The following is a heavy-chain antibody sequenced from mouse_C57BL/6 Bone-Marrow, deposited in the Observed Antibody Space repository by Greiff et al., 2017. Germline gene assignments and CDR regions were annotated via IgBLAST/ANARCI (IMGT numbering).Heavy chain of an antibody. CDR3: ARGNYCAMDY. V-gene: IGHV2-6-1*01. J-gene: IGHJ4*01. CDR1: GFSLTSYG. D-gene: IGHD2-1*01. Sequence: QVQLKQSGPGLVAPSQSLSITCTISGFSLTSYGIHWVRQPPGKGLEWLVVIWSDGITTYNSALKSRLSISKDNAKSQVFLKMNSLQTDDTAMYYCARGNYCAMDYWGQGTSVTVSS. CDR2: IWSDGIT.